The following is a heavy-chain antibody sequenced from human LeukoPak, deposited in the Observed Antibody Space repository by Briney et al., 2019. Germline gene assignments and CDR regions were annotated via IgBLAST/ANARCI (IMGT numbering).Heavy chain of an antibody. J-gene: IGHJ5*02. D-gene: IGHD6-13*01. CDR3: ARGWRGFIAAAIRGPFDP. CDR2: IVVGSGNT. Sequence: SVKVSCKASGFTFTSSAMQWVRQARGQRLEWIGWIVVGSGNTNYAQKFQGRVTITADKSTSTAYMELSSLRSEDTAVYYCARGWRGFIAAAIRGPFDPWGQGTLVTVSS. CDR1: GFTFTSSA. V-gene: IGHV1-58*02.